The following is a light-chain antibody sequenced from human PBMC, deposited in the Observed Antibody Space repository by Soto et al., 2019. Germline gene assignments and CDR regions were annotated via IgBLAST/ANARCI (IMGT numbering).Light chain of an antibody. CDR1: SSGVGSYKL. J-gene: IGLJ1*01. V-gene: IGLV2-23*01. Sequence: QSVLTQPASVSGSPGQSITISCTGTSSGVGSYKLVSWYQHHPGKAPKFMIYEGSKRPSGVSERFSGSESGNTASLTISGLQAEDEADYYCCLYAGSNTYVFGTGTKLTVL. CDR3: CLYAGSNTYV. CDR2: EGS.